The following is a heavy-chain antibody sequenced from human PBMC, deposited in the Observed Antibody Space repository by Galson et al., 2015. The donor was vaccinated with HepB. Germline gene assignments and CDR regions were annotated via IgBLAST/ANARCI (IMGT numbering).Heavy chain of an antibody. V-gene: IGHV1-46*01. J-gene: IGHJ6*02. CDR2: INPSGGST. Sequence: SVKVSCKASGYTFTSYYMHWVRQAPGQGLEWMGIINPSGGSTSYAQKFQGRVTMTRDTSTSTVYMELSSLRSEDTAVYYCAREGTYYDILTGPWDYYGMDVWGQGTTVTVSS. CDR1: GYTFTSYY. CDR3: AREGTYYDILTGPWDYYGMDV. D-gene: IGHD3-9*01.